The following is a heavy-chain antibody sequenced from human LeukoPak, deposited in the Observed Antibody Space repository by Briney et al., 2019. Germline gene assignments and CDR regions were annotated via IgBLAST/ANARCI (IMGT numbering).Heavy chain of an antibody. V-gene: IGHV4-30-4*08. CDR3: ARHPGGYSYGWDYYYYYMDV. Sequence: SQTLSLTCTVSGGSISSGDYYWSWIRQPPGKGLEWIGYIYYSGSTYYNPSLKSRVTISVDTSKNQFSLKLSSVTAADTAVYYCARHPGGYSYGWDYYYYYMDVWGKGTTVTVSS. CDR2: IYYSGST. CDR1: GGSISSGDYY. J-gene: IGHJ6*03. D-gene: IGHD5-18*01.